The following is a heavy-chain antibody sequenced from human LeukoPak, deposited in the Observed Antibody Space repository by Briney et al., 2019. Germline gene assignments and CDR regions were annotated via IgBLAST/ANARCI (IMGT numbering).Heavy chain of an antibody. CDR2: IYDSGST. V-gene: IGHV4-30-4*01. Sequence: SQTLSLTCTVSGGSISSGDYYWSWIRQPPGKGLEWIGYIYDSGSTYYNPSLKSRVHISADRLKNQFSLKLTSVTAADTAVYYCAREYSGNYFLDYWGQGTLVTISS. CDR3: AREYSGNYFLDY. J-gene: IGHJ4*02. CDR1: GGSISSGDYY. D-gene: IGHD1-26*01.